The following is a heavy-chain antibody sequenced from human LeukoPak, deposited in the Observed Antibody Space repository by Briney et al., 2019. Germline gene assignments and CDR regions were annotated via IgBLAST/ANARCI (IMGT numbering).Heavy chain of an antibody. Sequence: GGSLTLSCAVSGLTVGSNYMSWVRQPPGKGLEWVSIIYRGGSTNYADSVKGRFTISRDTSKNTLYLQMNSLRAEDTAVYYCARLSANSSAYFFDYWGQGTLVTVSS. J-gene: IGHJ4*02. CDR3: ARLSANSSAYFFDY. D-gene: IGHD3-22*01. V-gene: IGHV3-66*04. CDR1: GLTVGSNY. CDR2: IYRGGST.